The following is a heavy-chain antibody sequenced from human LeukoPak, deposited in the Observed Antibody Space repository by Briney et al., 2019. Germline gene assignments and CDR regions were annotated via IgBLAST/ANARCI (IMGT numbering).Heavy chain of an antibody. D-gene: IGHD3-22*01. J-gene: IGHJ6*02. V-gene: IGHV1-69*13. CDR2: IIPIFGTA. CDR3: ARDYYDSSGYSYYYYGMDV. CDR1: GGTFSSYA. Sequence: GASVKVSCKASGGTFSSYAISWVRQAPGQGLEWMGGIIPIFGTANYAQKFQGRVTITADESTSTAYMELSSLRSEGTAVYYCARDYYDSSGYSYYYYGMDVWGQGTTVTVSS.